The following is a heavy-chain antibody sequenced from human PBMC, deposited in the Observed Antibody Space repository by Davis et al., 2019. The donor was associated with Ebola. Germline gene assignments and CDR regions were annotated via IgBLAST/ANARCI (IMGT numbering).Heavy chain of an antibody. Sequence: ASVPVSCKASGYTFTDYNIHWMRQAPGQGLEWLGRVILKIGATNYAQKFQGRVTMTRDTSISTVYMELSSLRYDDTADYYCARGHNYAHEYWGQGTLVTVSS. J-gene: IGHJ4*02. V-gene: IGHV1-2*06. D-gene: IGHD4-11*01. CDR3: ARGHNYAHEY. CDR2: VILKIGAT. CDR1: GYTFTDYN.